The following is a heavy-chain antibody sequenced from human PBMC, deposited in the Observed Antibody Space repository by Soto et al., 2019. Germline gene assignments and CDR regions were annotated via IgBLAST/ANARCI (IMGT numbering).Heavy chain of an antibody. CDR3: ARGRLISLYYFDY. D-gene: IGHD2-15*01. J-gene: IGHJ4*02. CDR2: IGTAGDT. Sequence: GGSLRLSCAASGFTFSNYDMHWVRHVTGKGLEWVSTIGTAGDTYYPGSVKGRFTISRENAKNSLYLQMNSLRAEDTAVYYCARGRLISLYYFDYWGQTTLFSVLS. CDR1: GFTFSNYD. V-gene: IGHV3-13*01.